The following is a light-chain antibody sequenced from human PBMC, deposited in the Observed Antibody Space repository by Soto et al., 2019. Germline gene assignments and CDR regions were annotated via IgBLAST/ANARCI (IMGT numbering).Light chain of an antibody. Sequence: EIVLTQSPATLSLSPGERATLSCRASQSVSSYLAWYQQKPGQAPRLLIYDASTRATGIPARFSGSGSGTDFTLTISRLEPEDFAVYNCQQYGSSPWTFGQGTKVDTK. CDR2: DAS. V-gene: IGKV3-20*01. J-gene: IGKJ1*01. CDR1: QSVSSY. CDR3: QQYGSSPWT.